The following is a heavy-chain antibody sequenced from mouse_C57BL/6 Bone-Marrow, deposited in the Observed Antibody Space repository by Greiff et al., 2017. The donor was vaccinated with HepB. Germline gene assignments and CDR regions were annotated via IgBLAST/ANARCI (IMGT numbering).Heavy chain of an antibody. CDR1: GFTFSSYG. D-gene: IGHD2-3*01. CDR2: ISSGGSYT. Sequence: EVKVVESGGDLVKPGGSLKLSCAASGFTFSSYGMSWVRQTPDKRLEWVATISSGGSYTYYPDSVKGRFTISRDNAKNTLYLQMSSLKSEDTAMYYGARHRAYDRYSYYAMDYWGKGTTVTVSS. J-gene: IGHJ4*01. CDR3: ARHRAYDRYSYYAMDY. V-gene: IGHV5-6*01.